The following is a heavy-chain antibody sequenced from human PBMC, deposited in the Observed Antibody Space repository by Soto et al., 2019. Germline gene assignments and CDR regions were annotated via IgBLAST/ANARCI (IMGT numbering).Heavy chain of an antibody. CDR2: INHSGST. D-gene: IGHD2-2*02. Sequence: PSETLSLTCAVYGGSFSGYYWSWIRQPPGKGLEWIGEINHSGSTNYNPSLKSRVTISVDTSKNQFSLKLSSVTAADTAVYYCASNLVVPAAISPVNWGQGTLVTVSS. CDR3: ASNLVVPAAISPVN. J-gene: IGHJ4*02. CDR1: GGSFSGYY. V-gene: IGHV4-34*01.